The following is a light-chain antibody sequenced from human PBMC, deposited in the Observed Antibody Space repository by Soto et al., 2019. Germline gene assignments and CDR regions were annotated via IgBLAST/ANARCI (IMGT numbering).Light chain of an antibody. V-gene: IGLV1-40*01. J-gene: IGLJ1*01. CDR2: GNS. CDR1: SSNIGAGFD. CDR3: QSYDSSLSASV. Sequence: QSVLTQPPAVSGAPGQRVTISCTGSSSNIGAGFDVHWYQQLPGTAPKLLIYGNSNRPSGVPHRFSGSKSGTSASLAITGLQAEDEADYYCQSYDSSLSASVFGTGTKLTVL.